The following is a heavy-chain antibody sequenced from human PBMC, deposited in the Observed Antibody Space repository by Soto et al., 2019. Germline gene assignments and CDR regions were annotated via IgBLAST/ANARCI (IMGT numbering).Heavy chain of an antibody. CDR1: GFTFSSYA. J-gene: IGHJ4*01. CDR2: ISGSGGST. Sequence: GGSLRLSCAASGFTFSSYAMSWVRQAPGKGLEWVSAISGSGGSTYYADSVKGRFTISRDNSKNTLYLQMNSLRAEDTAVYYCARGPDRSGFYLFDNWGQGTLVTVSS. V-gene: IGHV3-23*01. CDR3: ARGPDRSGFYLFDN. D-gene: IGHD3-22*01.